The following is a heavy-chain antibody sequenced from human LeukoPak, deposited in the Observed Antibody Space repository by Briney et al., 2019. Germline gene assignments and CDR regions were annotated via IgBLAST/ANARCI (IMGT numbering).Heavy chain of an antibody. D-gene: IGHD6-13*01. CDR2: IRHSGST. CDR1: GFTLSSYA. V-gene: IGHV4-34*01. J-gene: IGHJ6*02. CDR3: ARRGSWSYYYAMDV. Sequence: PGGSLRLSCAASGFTLSSYAMRWVRQAPGKGLEWIGEIRHSGSTNYNPSLKSRVTMSVDTSKNQFPLKLSSVTAADTAVYYCARRGSWSYYYAMDVWGQGTTVAVSS.